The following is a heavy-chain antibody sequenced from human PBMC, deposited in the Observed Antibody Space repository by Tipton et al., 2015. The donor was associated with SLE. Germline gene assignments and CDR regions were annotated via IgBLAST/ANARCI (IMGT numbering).Heavy chain of an antibody. Sequence: TLSLTCTVSGGSISSGTYYWTWIRQPAGKGLEWIGRIYTSWSTNYNPSLKSRVTISVDTSKNQFSLRLTSVTAADTAVYYCARGVHQLGRLDYWGRGTLVTVSS. D-gene: IGHD6-13*01. V-gene: IGHV4-61*02. J-gene: IGHJ4*02. CDR2: IYTSWST. CDR1: GGSISSGTYY. CDR3: ARGVHQLGRLDY.